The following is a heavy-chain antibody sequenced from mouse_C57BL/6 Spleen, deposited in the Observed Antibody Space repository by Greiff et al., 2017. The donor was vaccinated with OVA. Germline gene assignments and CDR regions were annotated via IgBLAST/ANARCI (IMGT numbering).Heavy chain of an antibody. J-gene: IGHJ4*01. Sequence: VQLQQSGAELARPGASVKLSCKASDYTFTSYGISWVKQRTGQGLEWIGEIYPRSGNTYYNEKFKGKAKLPEDKSSSTAYMELRSLTSEDSAVYLRAREDEDYAMDYWGQGTSVTVSS. CDR2: IYPRSGNT. V-gene: IGHV1-81*01. CDR3: AREDEDYAMDY. CDR1: DYTFTSYG.